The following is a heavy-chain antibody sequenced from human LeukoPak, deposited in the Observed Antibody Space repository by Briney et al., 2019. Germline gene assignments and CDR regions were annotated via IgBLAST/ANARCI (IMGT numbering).Heavy chain of an antibody. CDR1: GASFNSDDQY. V-gene: IGHV4-30-4*08. Sequence: PSQTLSLTCTVSGASFNSDDQYWNWIRQSPGKGLEWIGSIHPSGMLYNNPSLKSRVTISVDTSKNQFSLKLSSVTAADTAVYYCARGPYYDILTGYPDYYYYGMDVWGQGTTVTVSS. CDR3: ARGPYYDILTGYPDYYYYGMDV. D-gene: IGHD3-9*01. CDR2: IHPSGML. J-gene: IGHJ6*02.